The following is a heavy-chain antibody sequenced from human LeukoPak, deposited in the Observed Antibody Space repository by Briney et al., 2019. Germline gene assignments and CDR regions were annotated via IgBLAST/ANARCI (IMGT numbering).Heavy chain of an antibody. Sequence: GGSLRLSCAASGFTFSNYWMSWVRQAPGKGLEWVANIKHDGNEKYYVDSVKGLFTISRDNAKNSLFLHMNSLRAEDTAVYYCARAVASNWFDPWGQGTLVTVSS. D-gene: IGHD2-15*01. J-gene: IGHJ5*02. V-gene: IGHV3-7*04. CDR3: ARAVASNWFDP. CDR1: GFTFSNYW. CDR2: IKHDGNEK.